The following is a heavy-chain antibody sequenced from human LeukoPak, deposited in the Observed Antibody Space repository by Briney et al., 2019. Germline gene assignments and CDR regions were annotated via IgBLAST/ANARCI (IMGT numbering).Heavy chain of an antibody. Sequence: ASVKVSCKASGYTFTSYGISWVRQAPGQGLEWMGWISAYNGNTNYAQRLQGRVTMTTDTSTSTAYMELRSLRSDDTAVYYCARGEAAAGRDWFDPWGQGTLVTVSS. V-gene: IGHV1-18*01. CDR2: ISAYNGNT. J-gene: IGHJ5*02. CDR3: ARGEAAAGRDWFDP. D-gene: IGHD6-13*01. CDR1: GYTFTSYG.